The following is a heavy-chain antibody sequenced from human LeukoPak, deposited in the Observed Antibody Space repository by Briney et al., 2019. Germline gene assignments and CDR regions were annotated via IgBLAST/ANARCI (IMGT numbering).Heavy chain of an antibody. V-gene: IGHV1-2*02. CDR2: INPNSGGT. CDR3: ARISGDDYYFDY. D-gene: IGHD1-26*01. Sequence: ASVKVSCKASGYTFTGYYMHWVRQAPGQGLEWMGWINPNSGGTNYAQKFQDRVTMTRDTSISTAYMDLSRLRSDDTAVYYCARISGDDYYFDYWGQGTLVTVSS. CDR1: GYTFTGYY. J-gene: IGHJ4*02.